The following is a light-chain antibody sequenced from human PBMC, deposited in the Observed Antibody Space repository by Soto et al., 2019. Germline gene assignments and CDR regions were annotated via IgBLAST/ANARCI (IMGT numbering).Light chain of an antibody. CDR2: DVS. J-gene: IGLJ2*01. CDR1: GSDVGGYNY. V-gene: IGLV2-14*01. CDR3: SSYTSASTPLV. Sequence: SALTQPASVSGSPGQSITISCTGTGSDVGGYNYVSWYQQHPGKAPKVMIYDVSNRPSGVSNRFSGSKSGNTASLTISGLQAEDEADYYCSSYTSASTPLVFGGGTKRPS.